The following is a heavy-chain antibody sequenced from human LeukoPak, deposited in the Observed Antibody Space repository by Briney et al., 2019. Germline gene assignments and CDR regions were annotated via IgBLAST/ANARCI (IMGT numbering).Heavy chain of an antibody. Sequence: SETLSLTCAVYRGSFTTYYWSWIRQPAGKGLEWIGRIHTSGGTNYNPSLKSRVTMSLDTSKNQFSLKLTSVTAADTAVYYCARRKNNYGFDSWGQGTLVTVSS. CDR2: IHTSGGT. V-gene: IGHV4-59*10. CDR3: ARRKNNYGFDS. J-gene: IGHJ5*02. D-gene: IGHD5-18*01. CDR1: RGSFTTYY.